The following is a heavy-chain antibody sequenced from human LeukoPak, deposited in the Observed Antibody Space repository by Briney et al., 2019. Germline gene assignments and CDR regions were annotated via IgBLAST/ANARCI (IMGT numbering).Heavy chain of an antibody. D-gene: IGHD3-9*01. Sequence: PGGSLRLSFTASGFTFSSYTMTWVRQAPGKGLEWVSGIGGSGGSTYYADSVKGRFTISRDNSKNTLYLQMNSLRAEDTAVYYCAKDTPVLRYFDWQLGMDVWGQGTTVTVSS. CDR2: IGGSGGST. CDR1: GFTFSSYT. J-gene: IGHJ6*02. CDR3: AKDTPVLRYFDWQLGMDV. V-gene: IGHV3-23*01.